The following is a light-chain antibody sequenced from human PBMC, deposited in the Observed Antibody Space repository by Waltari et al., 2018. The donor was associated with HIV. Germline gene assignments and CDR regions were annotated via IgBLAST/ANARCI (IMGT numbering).Light chain of an antibody. V-gene: IGKV3-15*01. CDR1: QRIGSY. J-gene: IGKJ2*03. CDR2: EGS. Sequence: EIVLTQSPATLSVSPGERVTLSCRASQRIGSYLAWFQQKPGQVPTLLIYEGSVRATGIPASFSGSGSGTEFTLTIGSLQYEDCAVYFCHQYSDWPFSFGQGTKLDIK. CDR3: HQYSDWPFS.